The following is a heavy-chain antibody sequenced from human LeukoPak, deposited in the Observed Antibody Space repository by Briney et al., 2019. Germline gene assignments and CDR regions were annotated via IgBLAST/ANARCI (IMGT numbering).Heavy chain of an antibody. J-gene: IGHJ4*02. V-gene: IGHV1-2*06. CDR2: INPNSGGT. CDR1: GYTFTGYY. D-gene: IGHD1-14*01. CDR3: ARGRNRLELVIDY. Sequence: ASVKVSCKASGYTFTGYYMHWVRQAPGQGLEWMGRINPNSGGTNYAQKFQGRVTMTRDTSISTAYMELSRLRSDDTAVYYCARGRNRLELVIDYWGQGTLVTVSS.